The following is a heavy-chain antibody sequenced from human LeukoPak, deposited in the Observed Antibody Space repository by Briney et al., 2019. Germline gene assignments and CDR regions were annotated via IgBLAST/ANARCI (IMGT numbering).Heavy chain of an antibody. CDR1: GFTFDDYA. CDR3: AKVDGTKAIDY. J-gene: IGHJ4*02. Sequence: GGSLRLFCAASGFTFDDYAMLWVRQAPGKGLEWVSGISWNSGNIGYAHSVKGRFTISRDNAKNSLYLQMSSLRVEDTALYYCAKVDGTKAIDYWGQGTLVTVSS. CDR2: ISWNSGNI. V-gene: IGHV3-9*01. D-gene: IGHD1-7*01.